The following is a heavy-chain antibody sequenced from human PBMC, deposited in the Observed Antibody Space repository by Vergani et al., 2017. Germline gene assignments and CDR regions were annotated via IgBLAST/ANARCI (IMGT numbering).Heavy chain of an antibody. J-gene: IGHJ4*02. D-gene: IGHD5-18*01. Sequence: QVQLVQSGAEVKKPGASVKVSCKASGYTFTGYYMHWVRQAPGQGLEWMGWINPNSGGTNYAQKFQGRVTMTRDTSISTAYMELSRLRSDDTAVYYCAGARRVVFGGYSYGSGSTLAYFDYWGQGTLVTVSS. CDR1: GYTFTGYY. V-gene: IGHV1-2*02. CDR2: INPNSGGT. CDR3: AGARRVVFGGYSYGSGSTLAYFDY.